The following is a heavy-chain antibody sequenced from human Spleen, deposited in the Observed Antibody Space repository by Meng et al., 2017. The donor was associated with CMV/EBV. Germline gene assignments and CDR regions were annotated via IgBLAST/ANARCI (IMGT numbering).Heavy chain of an antibody. D-gene: IGHD3-10*01. CDR1: GFTFSSYS. Sequence: GGSLRLSCAVSGFTFSSYSMNWVRQAPGKGLEWVSSISKSSTYIYHADSLKGRFTISRDNGLNVLYLQMDSLRVEDTAMYYCARDHPLGPHYYGSGSAFDIWGQGTMVTVSS. V-gene: IGHV3-21*06. J-gene: IGHJ3*02. CDR3: ARDHPLGPHYYGSGSAFDI. CDR2: ISKSSTYI.